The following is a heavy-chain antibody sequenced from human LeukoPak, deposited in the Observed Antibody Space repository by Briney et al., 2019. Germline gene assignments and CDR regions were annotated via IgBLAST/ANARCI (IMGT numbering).Heavy chain of an antibody. CDR2: ISGDGYST. Sequence: GGSLRLSCAASGFTFSTYTMAWVRQAPGGGLEWVSGISGDGYSTYYADSVKGRFAISRDNSKSTLYLQMNSLRAEDTAVYYCAKDFGRNLGGPGYWGRGTRVTVSS. D-gene: IGHD3-10*01. V-gene: IGHV3-23*01. CDR1: GFTFSTYT. J-gene: IGHJ4*02. CDR3: AKDFGRNLGGPGY.